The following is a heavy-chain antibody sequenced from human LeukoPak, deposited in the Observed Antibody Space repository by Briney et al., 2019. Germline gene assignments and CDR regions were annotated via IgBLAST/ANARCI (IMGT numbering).Heavy chain of an antibody. CDR1: GGSISSGDYY. J-gene: IGHJ6*02. CDR2: IYYSGST. CDR3: ARDPLYGGNYYYGMDV. V-gene: IGHV4-30-4*01. Sequence: SETLSLTCTVSGGSISSGDYYWGWIRQPPGKGLEWIGYIYYSGSTYYNPSLKSRVTISVDTSKNQFSLKLSSVTAADTAVYYRARDPLYGGNYYYGMDVWGQGTTVTVSS. D-gene: IGHD3-16*01.